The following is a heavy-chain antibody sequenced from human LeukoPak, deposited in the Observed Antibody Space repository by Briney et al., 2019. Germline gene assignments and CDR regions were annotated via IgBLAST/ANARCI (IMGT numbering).Heavy chain of an antibody. J-gene: IGHJ3*02. V-gene: IGHV4-4*07. CDR3: ARDGYCSGGSCYSGYAFDI. CDR2: IYTSGST. D-gene: IGHD2-15*01. CDR1: GGSISRYY. Sequence: PSETLSLTCTVSGGSISRYYWSWIRQPAGKGLEWIGRIYTSGSTNYNPSLKSRVTMSVDTSKNQFSLKLSSVTAADTAVYYCARDGYCSGGSCYSGYAFDIWGQGTMVTVSS.